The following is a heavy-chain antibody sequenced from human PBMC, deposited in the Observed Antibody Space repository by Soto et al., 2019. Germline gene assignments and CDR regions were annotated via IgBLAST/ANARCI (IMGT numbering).Heavy chain of an antibody. CDR3: ARLSYDILHAYLTYSSYYGMDV. D-gene: IGHD3-9*01. CDR1: GYSFTSYW. Sequence: GESLKISCKGSGYSFTSYWIGWVRQMPGKGLEWMGIIYPGDSDTRYSPSFQGQVTISADKSISTAYLQWSSLKASDTAMYYCARLSYDILHAYLTYSSYYGMDVSGPGTTPTVSS. V-gene: IGHV5-51*01. CDR2: IYPGDSDT. J-gene: IGHJ6*02.